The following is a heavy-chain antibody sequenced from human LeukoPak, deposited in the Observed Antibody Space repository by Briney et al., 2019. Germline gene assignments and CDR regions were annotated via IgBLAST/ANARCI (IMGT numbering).Heavy chain of an antibody. CDR2: ISGSGSFT. J-gene: IGHJ4*02. Sequence: GGSLRLSCAASGFTFSSYAMSWVRQAPGKGLEWVSGISGSGSFTYCADSVKGRFTISRDNSKNTLYLQMNSLRAEDTALYYCAKRAPYYFDYWGQGTLVTVSS. CDR3: AKRAPYYFDY. CDR1: GFTFSSYA. V-gene: IGHV3-23*01.